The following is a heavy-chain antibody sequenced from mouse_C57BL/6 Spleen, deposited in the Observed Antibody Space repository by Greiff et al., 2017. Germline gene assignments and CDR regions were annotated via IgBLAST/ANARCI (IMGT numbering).Heavy chain of an antibody. Sequence: QVQLQQSGAELVKPGASVKISCKASGYAFSSYWMNWVKQRPGKGLEWIGQIYPGDGDTNYNGKFKGKATLTADKSSSTAYMQLSSLTSEDSAVYFCARWGYGSSYWYFDVWGTRTKVNGAS. CDR1: GYAFSSYW. D-gene: IGHD1-1*01. CDR2: IYPGDGDT. V-gene: IGHV1-80*01. CDR3: ARWGYGSSYWYFDV. J-gene: IGHJ1*03.